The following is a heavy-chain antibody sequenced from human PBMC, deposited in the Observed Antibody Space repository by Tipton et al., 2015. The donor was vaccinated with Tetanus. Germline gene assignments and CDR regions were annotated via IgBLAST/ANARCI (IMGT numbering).Heavy chain of an antibody. CDR3: AKDRGPSSWYRLDN. Sequence: QSGAEVKKPGSSVKVSCKASGGTFTNYALSWVRQAPGQGLEWVGGTTPIFGTTNSAPKFQGRVAITADESTNTAYMELSSLRSEDTAVYYCAKDRGPSSWYRLDNWGQGTLLTVSS. J-gene: IGHJ4*02. D-gene: IGHD6-13*01. V-gene: IGHV1-69*01. CDR2: TTPIFGTT. CDR1: GGTFTNYA.